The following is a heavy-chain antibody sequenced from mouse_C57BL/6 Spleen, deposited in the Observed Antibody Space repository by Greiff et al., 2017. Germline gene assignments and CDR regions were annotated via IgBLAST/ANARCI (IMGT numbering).Heavy chain of an antibody. CDR1: GYTFTSYW. D-gene: IGHD2-2*01. J-gene: IGHJ4*01. V-gene: IGHV1-52*01. CDR2: IDPSDSET. CDR3: ARWLRGDYYAMDY. Sequence: QVQLKQPGAELVRPGSSVKLSCKASGYTFTSYWMHWVKQRPIQGLEWIGNIDPSDSETHYNQKFKDKATLTVDKSSSTAYMQLSSLTSEDSAVYYCARWLRGDYYAMDYWGQGTSVTVSS.